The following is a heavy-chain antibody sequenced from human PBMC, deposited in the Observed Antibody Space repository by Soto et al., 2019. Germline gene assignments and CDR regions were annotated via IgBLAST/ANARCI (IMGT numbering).Heavy chain of an antibody. CDR2: IYWDDDT. V-gene: IGHV2-5*02. CDR1: GFSLTTSGVG. D-gene: IGHD4-17*01. J-gene: IGHJ5*02. Sequence: QITLKESGPTLVQPTQTLTLTCTFSGFSLTTSGVGVGWIRQPPGTALEWLALIYWDDDTRYSPSLKSRLTITKDTSKNQVGLTMTSMDPADTATDFCAPRTTTVTGGCDPWGQGNPGTVSA. CDR3: APRTTTVTGGCDP.